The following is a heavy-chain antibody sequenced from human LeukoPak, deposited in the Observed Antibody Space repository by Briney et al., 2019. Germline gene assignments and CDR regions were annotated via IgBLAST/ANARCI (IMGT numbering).Heavy chain of an antibody. CDR1: GYIFFTYD. D-gene: IGHD5/OR15-5a*01. V-gene: IGHV1-8*01. CDR3: ARGHKYDGSPYFYDWLDL. CDR2: VNPNSGKT. Sequence: ASVKVSCKASGYIFFTYDINWVRQAPGRGLEWMGWVNPNSGKTDCSKTFQGRVTLTRSTSISTAYLQLNNVTSDDTAIYYCARGHKYDGSPYFYDWLDLWGLGTLVIVSS. J-gene: IGHJ5*02.